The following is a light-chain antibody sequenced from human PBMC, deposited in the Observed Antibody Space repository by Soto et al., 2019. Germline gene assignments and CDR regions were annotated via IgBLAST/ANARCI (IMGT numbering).Light chain of an antibody. J-gene: IGKJ5*01. V-gene: IGKV1-39*01. CDR1: QTVRTY. Sequence: DIQMTQSPSSLSASVGDRVTITCRASQTVRTYLNWYQQKPGKAPTLLVYAASTLESAVPPRFSGAGSETDFTLTSSGLQPEDFATYYCQQTFSTPITFVQGTRLE. CDR2: AAS. CDR3: QQTFSTPIT.